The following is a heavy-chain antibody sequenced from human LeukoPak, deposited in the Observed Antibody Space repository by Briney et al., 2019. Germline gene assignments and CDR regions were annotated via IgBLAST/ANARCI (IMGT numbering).Heavy chain of an antibody. CDR1: GFTFSSYS. CDR2: ISSSSSYI. Sequence: GGSLRLSCAASGFTFSSYSMNWVRQAPGKGLEWVSSISSSSSYIYYADSVKGRFTISRDNAKNSLYLQMNSLRAEDTAVYYCATDQSWLVGAKSAFDIWGQGTMVTVSS. V-gene: IGHV3-21*04. J-gene: IGHJ3*02. CDR3: ATDQSWLVGAKSAFDI. D-gene: IGHD1-26*01.